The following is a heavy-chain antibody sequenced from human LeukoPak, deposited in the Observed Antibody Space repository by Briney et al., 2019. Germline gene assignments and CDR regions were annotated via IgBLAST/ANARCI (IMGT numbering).Heavy chain of an antibody. CDR2: ISGSGGST. J-gene: IGHJ4*02. CDR3: AKDLRVVGAYFDY. Sequence: PGGSLRLSCAASGFTFSSYAMSWVRQAPGKGLEWVSAISGSGGSTYYADSVKGRFTISRDNSKNTLYVQMNSLRAEDTAVYYCAKDLRVVGAYFDYCGQGTLVTVSS. V-gene: IGHV3-23*01. D-gene: IGHD1-26*01. CDR1: GFTFSSYA.